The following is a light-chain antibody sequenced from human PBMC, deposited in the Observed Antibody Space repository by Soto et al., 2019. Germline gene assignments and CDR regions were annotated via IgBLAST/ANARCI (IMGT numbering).Light chain of an antibody. V-gene: IGKV3-15*01. CDR2: GAS. Sequence: EIVMTQSPATLSVSAGERATLSCRASQSVSSNLAWHQQKPGQAPRLLIYGASTRATGIPARFSGSGSGTEFTLTISSLQSEDFAVYYCQQYNNWPVTFGGGTKVEIK. CDR1: QSVSSN. CDR3: QQYNNWPVT. J-gene: IGKJ4*01.